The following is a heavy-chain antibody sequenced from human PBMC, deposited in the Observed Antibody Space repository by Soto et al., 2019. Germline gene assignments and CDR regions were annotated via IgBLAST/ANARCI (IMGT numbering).Heavy chain of an antibody. CDR1: GFTFSSYE. Sequence: SGFTFSSYEMNWVRQAPGKGLEWISYISSSGSTIHYADSVKGRFTISRDNAKNSLYLQMNSLRAEDTAVYYCARSQQTTVTSPLADPWGQGTLVTVSS. CDR2: ISSSGSTI. V-gene: IGHV3-48*03. J-gene: IGHJ5*02. CDR3: ARSQQTTVTSPLADP. D-gene: IGHD4-17*01.